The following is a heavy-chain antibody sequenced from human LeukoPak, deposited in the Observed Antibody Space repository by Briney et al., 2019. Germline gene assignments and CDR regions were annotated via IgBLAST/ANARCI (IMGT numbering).Heavy chain of an antibody. D-gene: IGHD4-17*01. CDR3: ARDITVTTLDDAFDM. CDR2: INHSGST. Sequence: PSETLSLTCAVYGGSFSGYYWSWIRQPPGKGLEWIGEINHSGSTNYNPSLKSRVTISVDTSKNQFSLKLSSVTAADTAVYYCARDITVTTLDDAFDMWGQGTMVTVSS. V-gene: IGHV4-34*01. CDR1: GGSFSGYY. J-gene: IGHJ3*02.